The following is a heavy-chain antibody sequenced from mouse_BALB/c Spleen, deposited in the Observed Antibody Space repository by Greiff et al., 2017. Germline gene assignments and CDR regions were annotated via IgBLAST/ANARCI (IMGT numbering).Heavy chain of an antibody. D-gene: IGHD2-1*01. CDR2: IYPGNSDT. CDR3: ARYYYGNYGYFDV. Sequence: QVQLQQSAAELARPGASVKMSCKASGYTFTSYTMHWVKQRPGQGLEWIGAIYPGNSDTSYNQKFKGKAKLTAVTSASTAYMQLSSLTSEDSAVYYCARYYYGNYGYFDVWGAGTTVTGSS. J-gene: IGHJ1*01. CDR1: GYTFTSYT. V-gene: IGHV1-4*01.